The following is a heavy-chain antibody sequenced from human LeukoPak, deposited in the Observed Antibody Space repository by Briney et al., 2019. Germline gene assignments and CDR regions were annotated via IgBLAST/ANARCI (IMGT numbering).Heavy chain of an antibody. V-gene: IGHV3-23*01. CDR1: GFTFSSFA. CDR2: ISGSGTST. Sequence: GGSLRLPCAASGFTFSSFAMSWVRQPPGKGREWVSGISGSGTSTYYGDSVKGRFSISRDNSKNTLYLQLNSLRAEDTAMYYCAKDLVVAVMIGHYYFYGMDVWGQGTTVTVSS. CDR3: AKDLVVAVMIGHYYFYGMDV. J-gene: IGHJ6*02. D-gene: IGHD2-2*01.